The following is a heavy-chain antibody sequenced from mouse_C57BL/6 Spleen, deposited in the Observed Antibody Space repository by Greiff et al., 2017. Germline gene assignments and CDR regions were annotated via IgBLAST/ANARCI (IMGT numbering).Heavy chain of an antibody. V-gene: IGHV3-6*01. D-gene: IGHD2-4*01. CDR3: ATDYDRYYFDY. Sequence: EVKLMESGPGLVKPSQSLSLTCSVTGYSITSGYYWNWIRQFPGNKLEWMGYISYDGSNNYNPSLKNRISITRDTSKNQFFLKLNSVTTEDTATYYCATDYDRYYFDYWGQGTTLTVSS. CDR1: GYSITSGYY. CDR2: ISYDGSN. J-gene: IGHJ2*01.